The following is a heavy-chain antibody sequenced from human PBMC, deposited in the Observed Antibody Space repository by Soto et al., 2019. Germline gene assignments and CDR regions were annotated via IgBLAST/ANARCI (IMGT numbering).Heavy chain of an antibody. Sequence: QVQLQESGPGLVKPSETLSLTCTVSGGSISSYYWSWIRQPPGKGLEWIGYIYYSGSTNYNPSLKSRVTISVDTSKNQFSLKLSSVTAADTAVYYCARGGGYSGYGPPFDHWGQGTLVTVSS. CDR3: ARGGGYSGYGPPFDH. CDR2: IYYSGST. V-gene: IGHV4-59*01. J-gene: IGHJ4*02. CDR1: GGSISSYY. D-gene: IGHD5-12*01.